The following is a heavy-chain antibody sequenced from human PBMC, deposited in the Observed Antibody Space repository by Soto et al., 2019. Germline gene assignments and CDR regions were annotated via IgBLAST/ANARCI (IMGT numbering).Heavy chain of an antibody. V-gene: IGHV3-7*01. CDR1: GFTFVSFG. CDR2: IKQDGSEK. D-gene: IGHD3-3*01. CDR3: ARGTYYDFWSGYSYGMDV. Sequence: EVQLVESGGGLVQPGGPLESSCAAPGFTFVSFGLGWVRQAQGKGLGGLANIKQDGSEKYYVDSVKGRFTISRDNAKNSLYLQMNSLRAEDTAVYYCARGTYYDFWSGYSYGMDVWGQGTTVTVSS. J-gene: IGHJ6*02.